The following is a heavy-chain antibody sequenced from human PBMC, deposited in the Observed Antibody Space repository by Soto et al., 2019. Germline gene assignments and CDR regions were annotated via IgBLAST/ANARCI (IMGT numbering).Heavy chain of an antibody. CDR3: ARGRGYFDWLSSESYYYYGMDV. CDR2: IYSGGST. CDR1: GFTVSSNY. Sequence: GGSLRLSCAASGFTVSSNYMSWVRQAPGKGLEWVSVIYSGGSTYYADSVKGRFTISRDNSKNTLYLQMNSLRAEDTAVYYCARGRGYFDWLSSESYYYYGMDVWGQGTTVTVSS. V-gene: IGHV3-53*01. J-gene: IGHJ6*02. D-gene: IGHD3-9*01.